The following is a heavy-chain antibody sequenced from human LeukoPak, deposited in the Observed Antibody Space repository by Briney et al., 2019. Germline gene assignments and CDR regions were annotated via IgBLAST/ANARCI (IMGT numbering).Heavy chain of an antibody. CDR3: ARVVLGCGGDCYWVHFDY. Sequence: GGSLRLSCAASGFTFSSYWMSWVRQAPGKGLEWVANIKQDGSEKYYVDSVKGRFTISRDNAKNSLYLQMNSLRAEDTAVYYCARVVLGCGGDCYWVHFDYWGQGTLVTVSS. V-gene: IGHV3-7*03. CDR2: IKQDGSEK. CDR1: GFTFSSYW. D-gene: IGHD2-21*02. J-gene: IGHJ4*02.